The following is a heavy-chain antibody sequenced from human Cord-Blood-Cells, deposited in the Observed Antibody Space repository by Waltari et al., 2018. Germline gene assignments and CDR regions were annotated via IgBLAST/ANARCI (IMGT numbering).Heavy chain of an antibody. J-gene: IGHJ2*01. CDR3: ASYDRYFDL. CDR2: INPNRGGT. CDR1: GYTFTGYY. Sequence: QVQLVQSGAEVKKPGASVKVSCKASGYTFTGYYMHWVRQAPGQGLEWMGWINPNRGGTNYAQKFQGRVTMTRDTSISTAYMERSRLRSDDTAVYYCASYDRYFDLWGRGTLVTVSS. V-gene: IGHV1-2*02. D-gene: IGHD3-22*01.